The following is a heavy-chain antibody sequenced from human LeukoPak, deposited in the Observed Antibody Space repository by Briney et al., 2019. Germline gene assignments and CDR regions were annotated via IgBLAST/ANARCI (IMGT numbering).Heavy chain of an antibody. CDR2: IKSKTDGETT. CDR1: GFTFSDAW. CDR3: SLRGAYYYENSAFQSVVDY. Sequence: GGSLRLSCAASGFTFSDAWMTWVRQAPGKGLEWVGRIKSKTDGETTAYAATVKGRFTISRDDSKNTLYLQMNSLKTEDTAGYYCSLRGAYYYENSAFQSVVDYWGQGTLVTVSS. V-gene: IGHV3-15*01. D-gene: IGHD3-22*01. J-gene: IGHJ4*02.